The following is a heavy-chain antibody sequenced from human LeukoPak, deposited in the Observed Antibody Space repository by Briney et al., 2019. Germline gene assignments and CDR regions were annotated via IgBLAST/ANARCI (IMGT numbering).Heavy chain of an antibody. CDR2: INPNSGGT. D-gene: IGHD3-22*01. CDR1: GYTFTGCY. V-gene: IGHV1-2*02. CDR3: ALSGYSSDDAFDI. J-gene: IGHJ3*02. Sequence: ASVKVSCKASGYTFTGCYMHWVRQAPGQGLEWMGWINPNSGGTNYAQKFQGRVTMTRDTSISTAYMELSSLTSDDTAVYYCALSGYSSDDAFDIWGQGTVVTVSS.